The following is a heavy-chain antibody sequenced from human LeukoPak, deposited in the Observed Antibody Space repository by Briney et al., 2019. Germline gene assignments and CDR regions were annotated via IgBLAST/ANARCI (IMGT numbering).Heavy chain of an antibody. CDR2: IYYSGST. J-gene: IGHJ4*02. CDR3: ARRGAGGYIVVVPAAPYDY. V-gene: IGHV4-39*01. D-gene: IGHD2-2*01. Sequence: PSETLSLTCTVSGGSISSSSYYWGWIRQPPGKGLEWIGSIYYSGSTYYNPSLKSRVTISVDTSKNQFSLKLSPVTAADTAVYYCARRGAGGYIVVVPAAPYDYWGQGTLVTVSS. CDR1: GGSISSSSYY.